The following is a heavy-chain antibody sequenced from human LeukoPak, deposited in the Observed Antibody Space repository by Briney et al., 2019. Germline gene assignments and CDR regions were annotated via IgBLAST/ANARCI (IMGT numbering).Heavy chain of an antibody. CDR3: TREAVVGAYYYYYYMDV. CDR1: GFTFGDYG. Sequence: GGSLRLSCTASGFTFGDYGMSWVRQAPGKGLEWVGFIRSKLYGGTTEYAASVKGRFTISRDDSKSIAYLQMNSLKTEDTAVYYCTREAVVGAYYYYYYMDVWGKGTTVTISS. V-gene: IGHV3-49*04. D-gene: IGHD1-26*01. J-gene: IGHJ6*03. CDR2: IRSKLYGGTT.